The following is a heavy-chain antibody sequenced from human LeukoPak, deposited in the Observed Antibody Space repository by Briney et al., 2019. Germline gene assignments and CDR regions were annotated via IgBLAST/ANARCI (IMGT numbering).Heavy chain of an antibody. J-gene: IGHJ4*02. Sequence: PSETLSLTCTVSGGSISSYYCSWIRQPPGKGLEWIGYIYYSESTNYNPSLKSRVTISVDTSKNQFSLKLSSVTAADTAVYYCARGGYIRGWYSSPDYWGQGALVTVSS. D-gene: IGHD6-19*01. CDR1: GGSISSYY. CDR2: IYYSEST. V-gene: IGHV4-59*01. CDR3: ARGGYIRGWYSSPDY.